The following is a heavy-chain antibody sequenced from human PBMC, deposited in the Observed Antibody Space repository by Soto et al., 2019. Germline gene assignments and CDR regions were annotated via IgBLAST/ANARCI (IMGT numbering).Heavy chain of an antibody. V-gene: IGHV4-30-2*01. Sequence: PSETLSLTCAVSGGSISSGGYSWSWIRQPPGKGLEWIGYIYHSGSTYYNPSLKSRVTISVDNAKNSLYLQMNSLRDEDTAVYFCARDPDGIIDFDYWGQGTQVTV. D-gene: IGHD3-10*01. J-gene: IGHJ4*02. CDR3: ARDPDGIIDFDY. CDR1: GGSISSGGYS. CDR2: IYHSGST.